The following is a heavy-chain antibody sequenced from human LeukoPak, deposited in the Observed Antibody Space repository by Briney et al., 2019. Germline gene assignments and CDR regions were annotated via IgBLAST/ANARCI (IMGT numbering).Heavy chain of an antibody. D-gene: IGHD4-23*01. CDR3: ATSYGGNTLDY. J-gene: IGHJ4*02. Sequence: PGGSLRLSCAASGFTFSSYSMNWVRQAPGRGLEWVSSISSSSSYIYYADSVKGRFTISRDNAKNPLYLQMNSLRAEDTAVYYCATSYGGNTLDYWGQGTLVTVSS. CDR2: ISSSSSYI. CDR1: GFTFSSYS. V-gene: IGHV3-21*01.